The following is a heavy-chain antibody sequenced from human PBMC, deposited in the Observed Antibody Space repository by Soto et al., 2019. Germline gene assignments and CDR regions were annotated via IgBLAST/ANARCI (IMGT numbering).Heavy chain of an antibody. V-gene: IGHV1-8*01. CDR1: RYSIPSRD. J-gene: IGHJ4*02. Sequence: GTPVKLTWKECRYSIPSRDITWGRQSNEQGREWMGSMNPNSGNTGYAQKFRGRVTMTRNTAISTAYMELSSLRSEDTAVYYCATDSSIAARPYYFAYSGQGTLVTVSS. CDR3: ATDSSIAARPYYFAY. CDR2: MNPNSGNT. D-gene: IGHD6-6*01.